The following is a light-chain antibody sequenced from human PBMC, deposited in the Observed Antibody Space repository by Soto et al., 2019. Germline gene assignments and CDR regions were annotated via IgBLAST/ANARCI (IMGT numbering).Light chain of an antibody. CDR2: DAY. CDR1: QSFRGL. V-gene: IGKV3-11*01. CDR3: QQRHMWTIT. Sequence: VLTPSPVTLSLSPWERATLSCTASQSFRGLLAWYQQKPGQAPRLLIYDAYNRATGIPPRFSGSGSGTDFTLTISSLEPEDSAVYYCQQRHMWTITFGQGTRLEIK. J-gene: IGKJ5*01.